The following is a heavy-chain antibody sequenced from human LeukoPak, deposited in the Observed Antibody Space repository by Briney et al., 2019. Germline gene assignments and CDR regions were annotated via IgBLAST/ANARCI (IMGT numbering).Heavy chain of an antibody. CDR3: AKAGAQLWLRMHFDN. CDR2: ISGSGDGT. J-gene: IGHJ4*02. V-gene: IGHV3-23*01. D-gene: IGHD5-18*01. Sequence: GGSLRLSCAGSAFTFSNFAMNWVRQAPGKGLEWGSVISGSGDGTYYADSVKGRFTISRDNSKNTLYLQMKSLRAEDTAVYYCAKAGAQLWLRMHFDNWGQGTLVTVSS. CDR1: AFTFSNFA.